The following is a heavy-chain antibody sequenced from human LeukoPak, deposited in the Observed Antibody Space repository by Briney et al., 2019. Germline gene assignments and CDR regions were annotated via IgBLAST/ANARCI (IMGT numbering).Heavy chain of an antibody. J-gene: IGHJ4*02. V-gene: IGHV1-8*01. CDR1: GYTFTSYD. D-gene: IGHD2-8*01. CDR3: ARGDCSDGICLGWDPYYSDY. Sequence: GASVKVSCKASGYTFTSYDINWVRQATGQGLEWMGWMNPNSGNTGYAQKFQGRVTMTRNTSISTAYMELSSLRSEDTAVYYCARGDCSDGICLGWDPYYSDYWGQGTLVTVSS. CDR2: MNPNSGNT.